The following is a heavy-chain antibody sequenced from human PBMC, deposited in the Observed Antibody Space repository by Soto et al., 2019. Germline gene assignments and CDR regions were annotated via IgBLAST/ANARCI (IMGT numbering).Heavy chain of an antibody. D-gene: IGHD2-15*01. Sequence: NPGGSLRLSCAASGFIFSDYNVNWVRQAPGKGLEWVSSISSGSSHIYYADSVKGRFTISRDDAENSLYLQMNSLRAEDSAVYYCARFRLPAAVVIAAASYALDVWGQGTTVTVSS. V-gene: IGHV3-21*01. CDR2: ISSGSSHI. CDR1: GFIFSDYN. CDR3: ARFRLPAAVVIAAASYALDV. J-gene: IGHJ6*02.